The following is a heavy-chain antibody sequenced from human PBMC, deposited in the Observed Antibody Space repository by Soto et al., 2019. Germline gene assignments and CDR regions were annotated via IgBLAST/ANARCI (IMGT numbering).Heavy chain of an antibody. CDR2: INAGNGNT. V-gene: IGHV1-3*01. CDR1: GYTFTSYA. Sequence: EASVKVSCKASGYTFTSYAMHWVRQAPGQRLEWMGWINAGNGNTKYSQKFQGRVTITRDTSASTAYMELSSLRSGDTAVYYCAAGDHYYYYGMDVWGQGTTVTVSS. CDR3: AAGDHYYYYGMDV. D-gene: IGHD3-10*01. J-gene: IGHJ6*02.